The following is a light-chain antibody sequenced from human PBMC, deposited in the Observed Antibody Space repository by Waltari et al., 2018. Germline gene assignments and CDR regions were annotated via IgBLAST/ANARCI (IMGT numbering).Light chain of an antibody. V-gene: IGLV2-11*01. CDR1: TNALGSYNY. Sequence: SALTQPRSVSGSPGQSVTIPCTGTTNALGSYNYVSWYQQHPGKAPKLIILDVTRRPSGVPDRLSGSKSGNTASLTISGLRAEDEAEYYCCSYAGSYTWVFGGGTKLTVV. CDR2: DVT. J-gene: IGLJ3*02. CDR3: CSYAGSYTWV.